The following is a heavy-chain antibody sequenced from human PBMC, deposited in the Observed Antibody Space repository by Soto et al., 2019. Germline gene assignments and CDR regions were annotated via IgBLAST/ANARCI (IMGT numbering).Heavy chain of an antibody. CDR2: VSHIGST. V-gene: IGHV4-30-2*01. Sequence: LSLTCAVSGGSVSSGDYSWTWIRQPAGKGLEWIGYVSHIGSTYYNPSLKTRVTVSLDKSKNQFSLKLTSVTAADSAVYLRARGVWNTPSYYHAMDVWGQGTTVTVSS. D-gene: IGHD1-1*01. CDR3: ARGVWNTPSYYHAMDV. J-gene: IGHJ6*02. CDR1: GGSVSSGDYS.